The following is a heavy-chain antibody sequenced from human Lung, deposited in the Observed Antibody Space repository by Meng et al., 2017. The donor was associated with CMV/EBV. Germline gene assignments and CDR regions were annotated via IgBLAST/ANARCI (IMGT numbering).Heavy chain of an antibody. V-gene: IGHV3-30*02. Sequence: GESLKISCAASRFTFKNYGMHWVRQAPGKGLEWVASVRSDGSDEQYGDSVKGRLTISRDNSKNTLYLQMHSLRGEDTALYYCARDRAEELEPWGQGTLVTVSS. J-gene: IGHJ5*02. CDR3: ARDRAEELEP. CDR2: VRSDGSDE. CDR1: RFTFKNYG. D-gene: IGHD1-1*01.